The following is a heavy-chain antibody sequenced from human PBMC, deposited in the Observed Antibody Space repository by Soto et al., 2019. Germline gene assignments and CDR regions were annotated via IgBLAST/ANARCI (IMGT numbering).Heavy chain of an antibody. CDR2: VFPGNSDT. J-gene: IGHJ6*02. CDR1: GYIFSNYW. CDR3: ARHNVYAMDV. V-gene: IGHV5-51*01. Sequence: GESLKISCEVSGYIFSNYWIGWVRQMPGKGLEWMAIVFPGNSDTIYSPSFRGQVTISADKSISTAYPQWNSLQASDTAIYYCARHNVYAMDVWGQGTTVTVSS.